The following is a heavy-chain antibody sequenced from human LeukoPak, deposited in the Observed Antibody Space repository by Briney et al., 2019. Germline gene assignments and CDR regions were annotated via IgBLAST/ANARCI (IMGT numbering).Heavy chain of an antibody. D-gene: IGHD5-24*01. Sequence: GGSPRLSCIASGFTFSSYEMDWVRRAPGKGLEWVLYIGSSGGSRYYADSVKGRFTTSRDNAKNSLYLQMNSLRAEDTAVYYCAREDGDAFDIWGQGTMVTVSS. J-gene: IGHJ3*02. CDR3: AREDGDAFDI. V-gene: IGHV3-48*03. CDR2: IGSSGGSR. CDR1: GFTFSSYE.